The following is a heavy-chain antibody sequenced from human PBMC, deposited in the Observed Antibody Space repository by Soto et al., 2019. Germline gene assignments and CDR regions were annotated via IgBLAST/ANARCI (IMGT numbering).Heavy chain of an antibody. J-gene: IGHJ4*02. CDR1: GYSFAGYW. V-gene: IGHV5-10-1*01. D-gene: IGHD3-22*01. CDR3: ARQIYDSDTGPNFQYYFDS. CDR2: IDPSDSHT. Sequence: VASLEISGKVSGYSFAGYWITWVRQKPGKGLEWMGRIDPSDSHTYYSPSFRGHVTISATKSITTVFLQWSSLRASDTAMYYCARQIYDSDTGPNFQYYFDSWGQGTPVTVSS.